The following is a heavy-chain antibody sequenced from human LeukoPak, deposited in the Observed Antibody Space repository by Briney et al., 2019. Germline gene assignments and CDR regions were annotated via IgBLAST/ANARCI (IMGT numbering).Heavy chain of an antibody. CDR1: GFIFSGYW. D-gene: IGHD6-25*01. CDR2: IKQDGSDQ. Sequence: GGSLRLSCAASGFIFSGYWMTWVRQAPGEGLEWVASIKQDGSDQHYVDAVKGRCTISRDNAKNSLYLQMNNLRADDTAVYYCAKNIAAPGLDSYYLYGMDVWGQGTAVTVSS. J-gene: IGHJ6*02. CDR3: AKNIAAPGLDSYYLYGMDV. V-gene: IGHV3-7*01.